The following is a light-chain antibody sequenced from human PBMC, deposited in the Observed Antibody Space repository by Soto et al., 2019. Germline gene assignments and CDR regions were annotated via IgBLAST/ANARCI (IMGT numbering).Light chain of an antibody. J-gene: IGKJ2*01. CDR3: HQYYHTPRT. Sequence: GERATLSCRASQNVANYLDRYQQKPGQAPRLLIYESSNRATGIAARFSGSGSGTDFTLTISSLQAEDVAIYYCHQYYHTPRTFGQGTKVDIK. V-gene: IGKV3D-15*01. CDR2: ESS. CDR1: QNVANY.